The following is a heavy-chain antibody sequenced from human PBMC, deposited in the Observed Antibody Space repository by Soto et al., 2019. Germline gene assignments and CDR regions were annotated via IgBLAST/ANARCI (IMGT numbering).Heavy chain of an antibody. J-gene: IGHJ5*02. CDR2: ISYDGSNK. Sequence: GGSLRLSCAASGFTFSSYAMHWVRQAPGKGLEWVAVISYDGSNKYYADSVKGRFTISRDNSKNTLYLQMNSLRAEDTAVYYCARGKENWFDPWGQGTLVTVSS. CDR3: ARGKENWFDP. V-gene: IGHV3-30-3*01. CDR1: GFTFSSYA.